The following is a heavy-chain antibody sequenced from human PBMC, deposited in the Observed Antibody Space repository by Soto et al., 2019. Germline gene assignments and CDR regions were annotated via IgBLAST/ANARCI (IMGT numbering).Heavy chain of an antibody. CDR2: MNPNSGNT. J-gene: IGHJ4*02. V-gene: IGHV1-8*01. CDR3: AREYSGGWYRVFDY. Sequence: ASVKVSCKASGYTFTSYDINWVRQATGQGLEWMGWMNPNSGNTGYAQKFQGRVTMTRNTSISTAYMELSSLRSEDTAVYYCAREYSGGWYRVFDYWGQGTLVTAPQ. CDR1: GYTFTSYD. D-gene: IGHD6-19*01.